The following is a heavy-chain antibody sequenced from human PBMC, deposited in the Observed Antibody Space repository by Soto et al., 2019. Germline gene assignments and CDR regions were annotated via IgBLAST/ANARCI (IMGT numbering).Heavy chain of an antibody. D-gene: IGHD4-4*01. CDR2: INHSGST. V-gene: IGHV4-34*01. CDR1: GGSFSGYY. CDR3: ARGGTVTTFGFGRDRRIDY. Sequence: QVQLQQWGAGLLKPSETLSLTCAVYGGSFSGYYWSWIRQPPGKGLAWIGEINHSGSTNYNPSLRSRVSISVDTSKHQFSLKLSSVTAADTAVYYCARGGTVTTFGFGRDRRIDYWGQGTLVTVSS. J-gene: IGHJ4*02.